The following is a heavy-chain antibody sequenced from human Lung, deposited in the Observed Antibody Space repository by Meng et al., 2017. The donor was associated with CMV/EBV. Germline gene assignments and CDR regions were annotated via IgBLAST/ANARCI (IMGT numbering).Heavy chain of an antibody. Sequence: SXTXSLXXTVSGGXISSYYWSWIRQPPGKGLEWIGYIYYSGSTNYNPSLKSRVTISVDTSKNQFSLKLSSVTAADTAVYYCAREVKGSYDFWSGYNWFDPWXQGTXVTVSS. CDR3: AREVKGSYDFWSGYNWFDP. D-gene: IGHD3-3*01. V-gene: IGHV4-59*01. J-gene: IGHJ5*02. CDR2: IYYSGST. CDR1: GGXISSYY.